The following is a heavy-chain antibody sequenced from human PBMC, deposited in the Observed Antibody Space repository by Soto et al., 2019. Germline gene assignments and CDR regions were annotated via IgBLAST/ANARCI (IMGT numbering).Heavy chain of an antibody. J-gene: IGHJ4*02. V-gene: IGHV4-31*03. CDR1: GGSISSGGYY. D-gene: IGHD3-22*01. CDR3: AREGFWTYYYDSSGYLL. CDR2: IYYSGST. Sequence: PSETLSLTCTVSGGSISSGGYYWSWIRQHPGKGLEWIGYIYYSGSTYYNPSLKSRVTISVDTSKNQFSLKLSSVTAADTAVYYCAREGFWTYYYDSSGYLLWGQGTLVTVSS.